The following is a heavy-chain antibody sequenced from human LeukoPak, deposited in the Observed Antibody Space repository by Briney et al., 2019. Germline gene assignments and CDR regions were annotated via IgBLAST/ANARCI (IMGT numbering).Heavy chain of an antibody. CDR2: IYYSGST. CDR1: GFTFSDSY. D-gene: IGHD2-2*01. V-gene: IGHV4-59*01. Sequence: GSLRLSCAASGFTFSDSYMTWIRQAPGKGLEWIGYIYYSGSTNYNPSLKSRATISLDTSKKQFSLKLTSVTAADTAIYYCAAEYCASSSCRFDSWGQGTLVTVSS. CDR3: AAEYCASSSCRFDS. J-gene: IGHJ4*02.